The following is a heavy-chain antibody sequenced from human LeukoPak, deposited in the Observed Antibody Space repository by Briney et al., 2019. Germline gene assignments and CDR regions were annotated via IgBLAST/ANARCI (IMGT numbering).Heavy chain of an antibody. J-gene: IGHJ4*02. CDR1: GGSISSYY. CDR3: ARFPQVGGKGY. CDR2: VYYSGST. Sequence: SETLSLTCTVSGGSISSYYWSWIRQPPGKGLEWIGYVYYSGSTNYNPSLKSRVTISVDTSKNQFSLKLSSVTAADTAVYYCARFPQVGGKGYWGQGTLVTVSS. D-gene: IGHD2-15*01. V-gene: IGHV4-59*08.